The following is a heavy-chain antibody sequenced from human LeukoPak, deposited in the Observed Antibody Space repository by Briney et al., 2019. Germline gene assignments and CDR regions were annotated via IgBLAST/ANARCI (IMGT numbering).Heavy chain of an antibody. D-gene: IGHD5/OR15-5a*01. CDR1: GGSISSYY. Sequence: SETLSLTCTVSGGSISSYYWSWIRQPPGKGLEWIGYIYYSGSTNYNPSPKSRVTISVDTSKNQFSLKLSSVTAADTAVYYCASPRSSVYDAFDIWGQGTMVTVSS. V-gene: IGHV4-59*01. J-gene: IGHJ3*02. CDR2: IYYSGST. CDR3: ASPRSSVYDAFDI.